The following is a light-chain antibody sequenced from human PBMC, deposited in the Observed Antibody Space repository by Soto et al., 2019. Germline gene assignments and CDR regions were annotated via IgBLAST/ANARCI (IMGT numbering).Light chain of an antibody. CDR1: SSNIGRNT. CDR3: AAWDDSLNAWA. CDR2: SSD. Sequence: QSVLTQPPSASGTPGQRVTISCSGSSSNIGRNTVKWYRQLPGTAPKLLIGSSDQRPSGVPDRFFGSQSGTSASLAISGLQSEDEADYLCAAWDDSLNAWAFGGGTKLTVL. J-gene: IGLJ3*02. V-gene: IGLV1-44*01.